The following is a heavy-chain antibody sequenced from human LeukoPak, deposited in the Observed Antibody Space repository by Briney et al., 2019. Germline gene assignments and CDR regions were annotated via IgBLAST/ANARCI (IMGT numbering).Heavy chain of an antibody. J-gene: IGHJ4*02. V-gene: IGHV3-23*01. CDR1: GFTFSSYG. CDR2: ISGGGGST. D-gene: IGHD2-2*02. Sequence: PGGSLRLSCAASGFTFSSYGMSWVRQAPGKGLEWVSGISGGGGSTYYADSVKGRFTISRDNSKNTLYLQMNSLRAEDTAVYYCAKDSRALATAINWGQGTLVTVSS. CDR3: AKDSRALATAIN.